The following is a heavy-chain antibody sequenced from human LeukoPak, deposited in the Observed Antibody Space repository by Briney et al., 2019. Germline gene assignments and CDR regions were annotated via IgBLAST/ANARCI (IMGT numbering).Heavy chain of an antibody. J-gene: IGHJ4*02. Sequence: VASVKVSCKASGYTFTGYYMHWVRQAPGQGLEWMGWINPNSGGTNYAQKFQGRVTMTRDTSISTAYMELSRLRSDDTAVYYCARVRYYDSSGYYDYWGQGTLVTVSS. CDR1: GYTFTGYY. D-gene: IGHD3-22*01. CDR2: INPNSGGT. V-gene: IGHV1-2*02. CDR3: ARVRYYDSSGYYDY.